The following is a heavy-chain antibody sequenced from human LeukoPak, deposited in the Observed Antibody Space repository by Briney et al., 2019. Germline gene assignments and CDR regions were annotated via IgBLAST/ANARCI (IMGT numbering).Heavy chain of an antibody. CDR3: ARARYFDL. Sequence: SCKASGGTFSSYAISWVRQAPGKGLEWVANIKQDGSEKYYVDSVKGRFTISRDNAKNSLYLQMNSLRAEDTAVYYCARARYFDLWGRGTLVTVSS. J-gene: IGHJ2*01. CDR2: IKQDGSEK. CDR1: GGTFSSYA. V-gene: IGHV3-7*01.